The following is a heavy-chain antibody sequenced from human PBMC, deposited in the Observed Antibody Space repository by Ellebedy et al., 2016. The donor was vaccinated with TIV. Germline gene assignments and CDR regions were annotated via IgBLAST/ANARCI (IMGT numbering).Heavy chain of an antibody. J-gene: IGHJ3*01. V-gene: IGHV3-74*01. D-gene: IGHD5-24*01. CDR3: AKDQVAGDGRWVFDS. Sequence: PGGSLRLSCAASGFTFSSYWMHWVRQVPGKGLVWVSRINSDGSSTTYADSVKGRFTISRDNSKNILYLQMNSLRAEDTAIYYCAKDQVAGDGRWVFDSWGQGTVVTVSS. CDR2: INSDGSST. CDR1: GFTFSSYW.